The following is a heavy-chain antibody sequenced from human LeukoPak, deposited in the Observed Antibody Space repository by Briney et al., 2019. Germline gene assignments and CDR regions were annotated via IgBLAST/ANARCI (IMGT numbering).Heavy chain of an antibody. D-gene: IGHD6-6*01. Sequence: SETLSLTCTVSGGSISGYYWSWIRQPPGKGLEWIGYIYTTGTTNYSPSLKSRVTISVDTSKNQFSLKLNSVTAADTAVYYCARHGGYSSSAAYWGQGALVTVSS. CDR1: GGSISGYY. J-gene: IGHJ4*02. V-gene: IGHV4-4*09. CDR3: ARHGGYSSSAAY. CDR2: IYTTGTT.